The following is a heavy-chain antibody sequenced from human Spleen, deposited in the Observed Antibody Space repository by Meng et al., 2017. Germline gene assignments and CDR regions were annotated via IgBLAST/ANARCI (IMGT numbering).Heavy chain of an antibody. CDR2: ISSSGSTI. D-gene: IGHD5-18*01. J-gene: IGHJ4*02. CDR3: ARIGRGVDTAMLGADTAYYFDY. CDR1: GFTFSDYY. V-gene: IGHV3-11*04. Sequence: GGSLRLSCAASGFTFSDYYMSWIRQAPGKGLEWVSYISSSGSTIYYADSVKGRSTISRDNAKNSLYLQMNSLRAEDTAAYYCARIGRGVDTAMLGADTAYYFDYWGQGTLVTV.